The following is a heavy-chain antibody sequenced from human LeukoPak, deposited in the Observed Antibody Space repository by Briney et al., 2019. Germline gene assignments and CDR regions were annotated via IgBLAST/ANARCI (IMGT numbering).Heavy chain of an antibody. CDR3: ARGGVVVVPATHTYYYDGLDV. CDR2: VTPYNGNT. Sequence: GASVKVSCKASGYIFTSYDINWVRQAPGQGLEWMGWVTPYNGNTNYAQKFQGRVTMTTDTSTSTSYMELRSLRSDDTAVYYCARGGVVVVPATHTYYYDGLDVWGQGSPVTVSS. CDR1: GYIFTSYD. V-gene: IGHV1-18*01. J-gene: IGHJ6*02. D-gene: IGHD2-2*01.